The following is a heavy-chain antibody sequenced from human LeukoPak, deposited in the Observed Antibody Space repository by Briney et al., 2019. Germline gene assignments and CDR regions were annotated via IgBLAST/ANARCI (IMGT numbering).Heavy chain of an antibody. Sequence: GGSLRFSCAASGFTFSDYYMSWIRQAPGKGLEWVSYISSSGSTIYYADSVKGRFTISRDNAKNSLYLQMNSLRAEDTAVYYCATSGWYGYYYFDYWGQGTLVTVSS. CDR3: ATSGWYGYYYFDY. V-gene: IGHV3-11*04. J-gene: IGHJ4*02. D-gene: IGHD6-19*01. CDR1: GFTFSDYY. CDR2: ISSSGSTI.